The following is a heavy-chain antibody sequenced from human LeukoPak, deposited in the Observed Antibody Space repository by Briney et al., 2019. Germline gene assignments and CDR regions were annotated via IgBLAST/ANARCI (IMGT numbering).Heavy chain of an antibody. Sequence: GSLRLSCATSGFIFSGYYMSWIRQAPGKGLEWVSYISGSGNDISYADSVKGRFTISRDNAKGSLYLQMNSLRAADTAVYYCGTHAGRTGSDDWGQGTLVTVSS. CDR1: GFIFSGYY. D-gene: IGHD3/OR15-3a*01. CDR2: ISGSGNDI. V-gene: IGHV3-11*01. CDR3: GTHAGRTGSDD. J-gene: IGHJ4*02.